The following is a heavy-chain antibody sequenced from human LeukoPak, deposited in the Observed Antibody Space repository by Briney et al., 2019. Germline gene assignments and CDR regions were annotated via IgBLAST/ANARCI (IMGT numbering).Heavy chain of an antibody. CDR3: ARTPINFYGSGSYWNT. CDR2: IIPIFGTA. V-gene: IGHV1-69*01. CDR1: GGTFSSYA. D-gene: IGHD3-10*01. J-gene: IGHJ4*02. Sequence: SVKVSCKASGGTFSSYAISWVRQAPGQGLEWMGGIIPIFGTANYAQKFQGRVTITADESTSTAYMELRSLRSDDTAVYYCARTPINFYGSGSYWNTWGQGTLVTVSS.